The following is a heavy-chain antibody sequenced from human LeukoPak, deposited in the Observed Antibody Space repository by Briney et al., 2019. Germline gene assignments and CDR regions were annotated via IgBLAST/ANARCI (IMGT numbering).Heavy chain of an antibody. CDR3: ARQDCSSTRCYSWFDP. CDR1: GGSLTNDKYY. CDR2: FYYSGST. D-gene: IGHD2-2*02. Sequence: PSETLSLTCTVSGGSLTNDKYYWGWVRQSPGKGLEWIGSFYYSGSTFYNPSLKSRVTISADTSKHQFSLKVTSVTAADTGVYYCARQDCSSTRCYSWFDPWGRGTLVTVSS. V-gene: IGHV4-39*01. J-gene: IGHJ5*02.